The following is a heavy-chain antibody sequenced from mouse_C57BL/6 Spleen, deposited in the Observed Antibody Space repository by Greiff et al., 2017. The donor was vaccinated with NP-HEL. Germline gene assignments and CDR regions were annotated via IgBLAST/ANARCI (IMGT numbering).Heavy chain of an antibody. D-gene: IGHD1-1*01. CDR1: GYAFSSSW. CDR2: IYPGDGDT. CDR3: AKSITTVVEGYWYFDV. Sequence: QVQLQQSGPELVQPGASVKISCKASGYAFSSSWMNWVKQRPGKGLEWIGRIYPGDGDTNYNGKFKGKATLTADKSSSTAYMQLSSLTSEDSAVYVCAKSITTVVEGYWYFDVWGTGTTVTVSS. V-gene: IGHV1-82*01. J-gene: IGHJ1*03.